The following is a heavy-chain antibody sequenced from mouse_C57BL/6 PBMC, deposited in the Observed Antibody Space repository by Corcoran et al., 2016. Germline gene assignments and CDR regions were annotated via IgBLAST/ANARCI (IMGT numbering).Heavy chain of an antibody. D-gene: IGHD1-1*01. J-gene: IGHJ1*03. Sequence: DVQLQESGPGLVKPSQSLSLTCPVTGYSITSGYYWNWIRQFPGNKLEWMGYISYDGSNNYNPSLKNRISITRDTSKNQFFMKLNSVTTEDTATYYCARGRSYYYGSSYDWYFDVWGTGTTVTVSS. V-gene: IGHV3-6*01. CDR2: ISYDGSN. CDR1: GYSITSGYY. CDR3: ARGRSYYYGSSYDWYFDV.